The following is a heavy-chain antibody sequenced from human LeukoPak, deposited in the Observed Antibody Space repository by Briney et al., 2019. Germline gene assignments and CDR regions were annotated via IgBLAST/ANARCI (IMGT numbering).Heavy chain of an antibody. CDR1: GGSFSGYY. D-gene: IGHD2-21*01. J-gene: IGHJ4*02. Sequence: ESSETLSLTCAVYGGSFSGYYWSWIRQPPGKGLEWIGEINHGGSTNYNPSLKSRAAISVDTSKNHFSLNVNSVNAADTAVYYCAGGPPLWGSFFFDYWAQGTLVTVSS. CDR2: INHGGST. CDR3: AGGPPLWGSFFFDY. V-gene: IGHV4-34*01.